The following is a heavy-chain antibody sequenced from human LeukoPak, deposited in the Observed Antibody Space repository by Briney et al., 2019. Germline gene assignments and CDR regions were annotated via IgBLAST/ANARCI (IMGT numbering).Heavy chain of an antibody. D-gene: IGHD3-10*01. CDR1: GGSISSGGYY. V-gene: IGHV4-31*03. J-gene: IGHJ4*02. CDR3: AKTMVRGISAFDY. Sequence: SQTLSLTCTVSGGSISSGGYYWSWIRRHPGKGLEWIGYIYYSGSTYYNPSLKSRVTISVDTSKNQFSLKLSSVTAADTAVYYCAKTMVRGISAFDYWGQGTLVTVSS. CDR2: IYYSGST.